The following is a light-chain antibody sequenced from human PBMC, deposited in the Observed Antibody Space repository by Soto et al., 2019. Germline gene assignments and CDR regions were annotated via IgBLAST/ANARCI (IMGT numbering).Light chain of an antibody. J-gene: IGLJ1*01. V-gene: IGLV1-40*01. Sequence: QSVLTQPPSVSGAPGQRGTISCTGSSSNIGAGYDVHWYQQRPETAPKLLIFGTINRPSGVPDRFSGSKSGTSASLANTGLQAEDEGDYYCQSYDSTLSARYVFGTGTKVTVL. CDR3: QSYDSTLSARYV. CDR2: GTI. CDR1: SSNIGAGYD.